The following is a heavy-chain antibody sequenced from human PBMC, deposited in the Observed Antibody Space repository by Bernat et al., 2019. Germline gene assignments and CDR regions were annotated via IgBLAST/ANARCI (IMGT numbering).Heavy chain of an antibody. Sequence: VQLVESGGGVVQPGKSLRLSCVASRFTFRSYGMHWVRQAPGKGLEWVAVIKSKANGGTTGYAASVNGRFTISRDDSKNTLYLQMNSLRTEDTAVYYCTNEHSGALDIWGLGTMVTVSS. J-gene: IGHJ3*02. CDR1: RFTFRSYG. CDR2: IKSKANGGTT. V-gene: IGHV3-15*01. CDR3: TNEHSGALDI. D-gene: IGHD3-10*01.